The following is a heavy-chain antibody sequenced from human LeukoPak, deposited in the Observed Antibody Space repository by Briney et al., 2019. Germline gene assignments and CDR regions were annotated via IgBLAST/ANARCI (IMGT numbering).Heavy chain of an antibody. CDR2: ISSSSGTI. CDR3: ARESISSWYYWYFDL. CDR1: GFTFSSYS. J-gene: IGHJ2*01. Sequence: GGSLRLSCGGSGFTFSSYSMNWVRQAPGKGLEWLSYISSSSGTIHYADSVKGRLTISRDNAKNSLFLQMTSLRAEDTAVYYCARESISSWYYWYFDLWGRGTLVTVSS. V-gene: IGHV3-48*01. D-gene: IGHD6-13*01.